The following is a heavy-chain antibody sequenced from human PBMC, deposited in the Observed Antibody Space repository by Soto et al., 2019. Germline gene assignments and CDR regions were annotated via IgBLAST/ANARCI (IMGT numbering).Heavy chain of an antibody. Sequence: QLQLQESGSGLVKPSQTLSLTCAVSGGSISSGGFSWTWIRQPPGKGLEWIGYIYHSGSTYYNPSLKRRVTISVDRSKNQFSLKLSSMTAADTAVYYCARGVVGAEIDYWGQGTLVTVSS. CDR1: GGSISSGGFS. CDR2: IYHSGST. V-gene: IGHV4-30-2*01. CDR3: ARGVVGAEIDY. D-gene: IGHD2-15*01. J-gene: IGHJ4*02.